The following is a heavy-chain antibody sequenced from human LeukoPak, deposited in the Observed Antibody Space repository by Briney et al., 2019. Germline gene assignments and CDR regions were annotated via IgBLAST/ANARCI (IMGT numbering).Heavy chain of an antibody. J-gene: IGHJ3*02. V-gene: IGHV3-30-3*01. D-gene: IGHD5-24*01. Sequence: PGGSLRLSCAASGFTFSSYAMHWVRQAPGKGLEWVAVISYDGSNKYYADSVKGRFTISRDNFKNTLYLQMNSLRAEDTAVYYCASLPSERWLQLGAFDIWGQGTMVTVSS. CDR1: GFTFSSYA. CDR2: ISYDGSNK. CDR3: ASLPSERWLQLGAFDI.